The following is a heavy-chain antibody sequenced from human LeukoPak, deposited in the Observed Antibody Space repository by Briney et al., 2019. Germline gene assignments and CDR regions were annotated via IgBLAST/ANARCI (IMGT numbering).Heavy chain of an antibody. CDR2: IYYSGTT. Sequence: SETLSLTCTVSGGSISYYYWSWIRQSPGKGLEWIGYIYYSGTTNYNPSLKSRVTISVDTSKNQFSLQLRSVAAADTAVYYCAREDPQTTVPEGMDVWGQGTTVTVSS. J-gene: IGHJ6*02. V-gene: IGHV4-59*01. CDR3: AREDPQTTVPEGMDV. D-gene: IGHD4-17*01. CDR1: GGSISYYY.